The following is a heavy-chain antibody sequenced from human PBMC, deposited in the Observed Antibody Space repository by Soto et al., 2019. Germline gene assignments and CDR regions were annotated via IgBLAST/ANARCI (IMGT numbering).Heavy chain of an antibody. D-gene: IGHD2-15*01. V-gene: IGHV4-31*03. CDR2: IYHSGRT. Sequence: PSETLSLTCTVSGGSISNGYYYWSWVRQNPGKGLEWIGHIYHSGRTYYNPSLKSRVSISIDTSKNQFSPHLSSVTAADTAVYYCARWVEVSLDYFDSWGQGNQVTVSS. CDR1: GGSISNGYYY. J-gene: IGHJ4*02. CDR3: ARWVEVSLDYFDS.